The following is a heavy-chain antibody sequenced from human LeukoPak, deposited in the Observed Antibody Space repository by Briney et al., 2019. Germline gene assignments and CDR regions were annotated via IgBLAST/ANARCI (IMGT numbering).Heavy chain of an antibody. V-gene: IGHV3-9*01. Sequence: GRSLRLSCAASGFTFDDYAMHWVRQAPGKGLEWVSGISWNSGSIGYADSVKGRFTISRGNAKNSLYLQMNSLRAEDTALYYCAKGAQELRYFDWLLDYWGQGTLVTVSS. J-gene: IGHJ4*02. CDR1: GFTFDDYA. D-gene: IGHD3-9*01. CDR2: ISWNSGSI. CDR3: AKGAQELRYFDWLLDY.